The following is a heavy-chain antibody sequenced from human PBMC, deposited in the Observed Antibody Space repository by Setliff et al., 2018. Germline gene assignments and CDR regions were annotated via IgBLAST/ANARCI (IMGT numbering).Heavy chain of an antibody. Sequence: SETLSLTCTVSGASISSGSYYWSWIRQPAGKGLEWLGRIYTSGTTNYSPSFRGRVTISVDHLKNQVSLNLKSVTAADTAVYFCAGATGVTYTWYFEHWGQGSLVTVS. CDR1: GASISSGSYY. V-gene: IGHV4-61*02. J-gene: IGHJ1*01. D-gene: IGHD2-21*02. CDR3: AGATGVTYTWYFEH. CDR2: IYTSGTT.